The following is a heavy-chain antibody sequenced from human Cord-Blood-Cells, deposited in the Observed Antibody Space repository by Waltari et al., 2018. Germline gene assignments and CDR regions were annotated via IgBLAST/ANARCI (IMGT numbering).Heavy chain of an antibody. CDR3: ASGVPASYYYDSSGSFDY. CDR1: GWFFSGYY. J-gene: IGHJ4*02. CDR2: INHSGST. V-gene: IGHV4-34*01. Sequence: QVQLQQWGAGLVKPSETLSLPCAVDGWFFSGYYWRRIRQPPGKGLEWIGEINHSGSTNYNPSLKSRVTISVDTSKNQFSLKLSSVTAADTAVYYCASGVPASYYYDSSGSFDYWGQGTLVTVSS. D-gene: IGHD3-22*01.